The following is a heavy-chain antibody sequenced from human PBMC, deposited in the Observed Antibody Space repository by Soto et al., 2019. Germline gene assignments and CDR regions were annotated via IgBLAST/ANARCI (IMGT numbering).Heavy chain of an antibody. CDR1: GFTFSGSA. D-gene: IGHD4-4*01. CDR3: TRRVPSNYGHYFDY. Sequence: EVQLVESGGGLVQPGGSLKLSRAASGFTFSGSAMHCVRQASGKGLEWVGRIRSKANSYATAYAASVKGRFTISRDDSENTAYLQMNSLKTEDTAVYYCTRRVPSNYGHYFDYWGQGTLVTVSS. J-gene: IGHJ4*02. CDR2: IRSKANSYAT. V-gene: IGHV3-73*02.